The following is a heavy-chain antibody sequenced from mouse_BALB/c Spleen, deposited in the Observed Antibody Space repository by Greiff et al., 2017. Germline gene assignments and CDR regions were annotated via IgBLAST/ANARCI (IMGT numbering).Heavy chain of an antibody. V-gene: IGHV5-9-4*01. J-gene: IGHJ4*01. CDR2: ISSGGSYT. CDR3: ARARAMDY. CDR1: GFTFSSYA. Sequence: EVQVVESGGGLVKPGGSLKLSCAASGFTFSSYAMSWVRQSPEKRLEWVAEISSGGSYTYYPDTVTGRFTISRDNAKNTLYLEMSSLRSEDTAMYYCARARAMDYWGQGTSVTVSS.